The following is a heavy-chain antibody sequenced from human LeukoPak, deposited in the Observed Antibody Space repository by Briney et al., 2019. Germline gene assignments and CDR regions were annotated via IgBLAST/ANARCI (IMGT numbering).Heavy chain of an antibody. Sequence: PGGSLRLSCAASGFTFSSYGMHWVRQAPGKGLEWVSVIYSGGSTYYTDSVKGRFTISRDNSKNTLYLQMNSLRAEDTAVYYCAKDSEQQLVIFDYWGQGTLVTVSS. CDR1: GFTFSSYG. J-gene: IGHJ4*02. V-gene: IGHV3-NL1*01. CDR2: IYSGGST. D-gene: IGHD6-13*01. CDR3: AKDSEQQLVIFDY.